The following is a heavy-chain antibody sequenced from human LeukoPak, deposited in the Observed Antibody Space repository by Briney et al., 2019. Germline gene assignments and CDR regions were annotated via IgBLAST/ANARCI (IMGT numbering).Heavy chain of an antibody. CDR1: GFIVSSYS. V-gene: IGHV3-66*01. Sequence: GGSLRLSCAASGFIVSSYSMSWVRQAPGKGLEWVSVIYSGGSTYYADSVKGRFTISRDSSNNTLSLQMNSLRAEDTAVYYCAELGIAMIGGVWGKGTTVTISS. J-gene: IGHJ6*04. D-gene: IGHD3-10*02. CDR2: IYSGGST. CDR3: AELGIAMIGGV.